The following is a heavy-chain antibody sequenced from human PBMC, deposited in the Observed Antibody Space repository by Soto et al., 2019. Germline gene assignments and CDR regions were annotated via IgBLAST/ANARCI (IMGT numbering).Heavy chain of an antibody. CDR1: GFTFSSYA. V-gene: IGHV3-23*01. Sequence: GGSLRLSCAASGFTFSSYAMSWVRQAPGKGLEWVSAISGSGGSTYYADSVKGRFTISRDNSKNTLYLQMNSPRAEDTAVYYCAKNYDFWSGYFIYWGQGTLVTVYS. CDR2: ISGSGGST. J-gene: IGHJ4*02. D-gene: IGHD3-3*01. CDR3: AKNYDFWSGYFIY.